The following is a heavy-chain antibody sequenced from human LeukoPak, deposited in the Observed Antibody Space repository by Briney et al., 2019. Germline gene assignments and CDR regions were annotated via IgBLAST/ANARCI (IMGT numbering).Heavy chain of an antibody. CDR3: TRYNNDHFDY. V-gene: IGHV3-33*01. D-gene: IGHD1-14*01. J-gene: IGHJ4*02. CDR1: GFTFGGYG. CDR2: IAYDGSRA. Sequence: GGSLRLSCAGSGFTFGGYGMHWFRQTPGKGLEWVAVIAYDGSRAFYADSVKGRFTISRDNSKNTMSVQMDNLRAEDTAVYYCTRYNNDHFDYWGQGTLVTVSS.